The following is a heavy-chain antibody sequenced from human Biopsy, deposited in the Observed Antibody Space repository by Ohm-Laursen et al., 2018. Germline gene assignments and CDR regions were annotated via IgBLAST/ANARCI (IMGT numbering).Heavy chain of an antibody. Sequence: ASVKVSCKASGYTFSDYILNWVRQAPGQGLEWMGWINTRRGDTNYAQKLQGRVTMTRDTSTTTVFMELTSLRSDDTAMYYCARVEDSTRHWYFDLWGRGTQVTVSS. CDR1: GYTFSDYI. CDR2: INTRRGDT. J-gene: IGHJ2*01. V-gene: IGHV1-18*01. D-gene: IGHD2-2*01. CDR3: ARVEDSTRHWYFDL.